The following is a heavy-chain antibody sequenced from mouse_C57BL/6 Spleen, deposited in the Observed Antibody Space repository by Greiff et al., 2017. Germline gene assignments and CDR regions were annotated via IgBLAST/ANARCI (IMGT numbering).Heavy chain of an antibody. CDR2: IWWNDDK. V-gene: IGHV8-8*01. CDR3: ARDLIYLDY. Sequence: QVTLKECGPGILQPSQSLSLTCYFSGFSLSTFGMGVGWLRQPSGKGLEWLAHIWWNDDKYYNPALKSRLTIYKDTTKNQVFLKIANVDTADTATYYCARDLIYLDYWGQGTTLTVSS. CDR1: GFSLSTFGMG. J-gene: IGHJ2*01.